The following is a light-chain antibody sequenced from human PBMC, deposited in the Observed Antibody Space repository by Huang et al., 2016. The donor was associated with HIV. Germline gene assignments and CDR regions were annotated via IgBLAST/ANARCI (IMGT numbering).Light chain of an antibody. CDR1: QSISSL. CDR3: QQYNTYPYT. J-gene: IGKJ2*01. CDR2: DAC. Sequence: IQMTQSPSTLSASVGDRVTITCRASQSISSLLAWYQQKPGKAPNLLIYDACSLERGVPTRFSGSGSGTEFTLTINSLQPDNFATYYCQQYNTYPYTFGQGTKLEIK. V-gene: IGKV1-5*01.